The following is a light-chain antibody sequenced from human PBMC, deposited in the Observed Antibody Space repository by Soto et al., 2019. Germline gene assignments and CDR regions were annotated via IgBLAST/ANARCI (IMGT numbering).Light chain of an antibody. CDR3: SSYATSTTVL. Sequence: QSVLTQPASVSGSPGQSITISCTGTSSDVGGYNYVSWYQQHPGRAPQLMIYDVSHRPSGVSNRFSGSRSGNTASLTISGLQAEDEAYYYCSSYATSTTVLFGGGTQLTVL. V-gene: IGLV2-14*03. J-gene: IGLJ2*01. CDR2: DVS. CDR1: SSDVGGYNY.